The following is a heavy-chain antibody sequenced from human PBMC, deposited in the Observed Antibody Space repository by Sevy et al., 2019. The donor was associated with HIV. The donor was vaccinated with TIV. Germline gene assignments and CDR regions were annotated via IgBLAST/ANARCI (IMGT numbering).Heavy chain of an antibody. CDR1: GGSISSYY. Sequence: SETLYLTCTVSGGSISSYYWSWIRQPPGKGLEWIGYIYYSGSTNYNPTLKSRVTISVDTSKNQFSLKLSSVTAADTAVYYCARSGGKRGSLYYFDYWGQGTLVTVSS. V-gene: IGHV4-59*01. CDR3: ARSGGKRGSLYYFDY. CDR2: IYYSGST. D-gene: IGHD1-26*01. J-gene: IGHJ4*02.